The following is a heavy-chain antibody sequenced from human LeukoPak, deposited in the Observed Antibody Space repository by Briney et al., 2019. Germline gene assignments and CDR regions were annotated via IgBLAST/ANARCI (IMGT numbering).Heavy chain of an antibody. CDR1: GFTFDDYA. J-gene: IGHJ3*02. CDR2: ISWNSGDI. CDR3: ARGDGYHRAFDI. V-gene: IGHV3-9*01. Sequence: GGSLRLSCAASGFTFDDYAMHWVRQAPGKGLEWVSGISWNSGDIGYADSVKGRFTISRDNAKNSLYLQMNSLRAEDTAVYYCARGDGYHRAFDIWGQGTMVTVSS. D-gene: IGHD5-18*01.